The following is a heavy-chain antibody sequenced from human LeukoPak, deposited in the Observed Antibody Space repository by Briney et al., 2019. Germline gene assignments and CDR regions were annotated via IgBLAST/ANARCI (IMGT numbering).Heavy chain of an antibody. V-gene: IGHV1-18*01. Sequence: GASVKVSCKTSGYTFTKYGVSWVRQAPGQGLEWMGWISPYNGYATYAHNLQDSVTMTTDTSTTTAYVELRSLRSDDTAIYYCARSFSRDAFDIWGQGTMVTVSS. J-gene: IGHJ3*02. CDR1: GYTFTKYG. CDR3: ARSFSRDAFDI. CDR2: ISPYNGYA. D-gene: IGHD1-26*01.